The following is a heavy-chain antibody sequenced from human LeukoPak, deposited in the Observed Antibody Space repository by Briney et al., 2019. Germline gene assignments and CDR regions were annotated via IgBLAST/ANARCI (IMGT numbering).Heavy chain of an antibody. D-gene: IGHD3-22*01. J-gene: IGHJ3*02. CDR1: GFTFSSYA. Sequence: PGGSLRLSCAASGFTFSSYAMSWVRQAPGKGLEWVSAISGSGGSTYYADSVKGRFTISRDNSKNTLYLQMNSLGAEDTAVYYCAKSPGGNYYDSSGRAFDIWGQGTMVTVSS. V-gene: IGHV3-23*01. CDR2: ISGSGGST. CDR3: AKSPGGNYYDSSGRAFDI.